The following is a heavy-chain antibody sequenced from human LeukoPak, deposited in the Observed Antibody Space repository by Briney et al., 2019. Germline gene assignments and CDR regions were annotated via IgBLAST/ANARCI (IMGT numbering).Heavy chain of an antibody. CDR2: MNPNSYNT. CDR3: ARSPHRYYFDY. Sequence: EASVKVSCKASGYTFTSYDINWVGQATGQGGEGMGWMNPNSYNTVYAQKFQGRLTMTRNTSISTAYMELSSLRSEDTAVYYCARSPHRYYFDYWGQGTLVTVSS. CDR1: GYTFTSYD. V-gene: IGHV1-8*01. J-gene: IGHJ4*02.